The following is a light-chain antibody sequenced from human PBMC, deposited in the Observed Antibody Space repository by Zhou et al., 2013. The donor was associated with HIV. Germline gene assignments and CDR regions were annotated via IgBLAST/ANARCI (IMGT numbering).Light chain of an antibody. CDR3: QQRSSWPPYT. CDR1: QNVRSD. CDR2: DAS. Sequence: PGKGATLSCRASQNVRSDLAWYQQKPGQAPRVLIYDASKRADGIPARFSGSGSGTDFTLTISSLGPEDFAVYYCQQRSSWPPYTFGQGTKLEI. V-gene: IGKV3-11*01. J-gene: IGKJ2*01.